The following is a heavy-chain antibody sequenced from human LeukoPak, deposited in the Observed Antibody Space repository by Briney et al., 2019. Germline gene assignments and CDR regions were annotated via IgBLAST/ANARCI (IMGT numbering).Heavy chain of an antibody. CDR2: INPNSGGT. Sequence: ASVKVSCKASGYTFTGYYMHWVRQAPGQGLEWMGWINPNSGGTNYAQKFQGRVTMTRDTSISTAYMELSRLRSDDTAVYYCAREQAGIAVTFDPWGQGTLVTVSS. J-gene: IGHJ5*02. V-gene: IGHV1-2*02. D-gene: IGHD6-19*01. CDR3: AREQAGIAVTFDP. CDR1: GYTFTGYY.